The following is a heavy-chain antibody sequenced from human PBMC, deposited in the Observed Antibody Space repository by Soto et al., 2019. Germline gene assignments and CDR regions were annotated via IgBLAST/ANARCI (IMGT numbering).Heavy chain of an antibody. J-gene: IGHJ6*02. V-gene: IGHV3-30*03. CDR3: ARERADIVVAPVATSGMDV. CDR2: ISHDGQNQ. Sequence: QVQLVESGGGVVPPGRSLKLSCIAYGFAFGSHGMHWVRQVSGKGLEWVAVISHDGQNQYYRESVKGRFTISRDNSKNSLFLEVHSLRVEDTAVYYCARERADIVVAPVATSGMDVWGQGTAVTVSS. D-gene: IGHD2-2*01. CDR1: GFAFGSHG.